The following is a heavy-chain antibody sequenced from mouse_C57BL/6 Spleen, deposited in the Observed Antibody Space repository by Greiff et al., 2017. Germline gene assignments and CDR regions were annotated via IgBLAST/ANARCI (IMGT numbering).Heavy chain of an antibody. CDR1: GYAFSSSW. Sequence: LVEPGPELVKPGASVKISCKASGYAFSSSWMNWVKQRPGKGLEWIGRIYPGGGDTNYNGKFKGKATLTADKSSSTAYMQLSSLTSEDSAVYVCSMNYGTIDYACWGQATLVAVSA. D-gene: IGHD2-1*01. CDR3: SMNYGTIDYAC. V-gene: IGHV1-82*01. J-gene: IGHJ3*01. CDR2: IYPGGGDT.